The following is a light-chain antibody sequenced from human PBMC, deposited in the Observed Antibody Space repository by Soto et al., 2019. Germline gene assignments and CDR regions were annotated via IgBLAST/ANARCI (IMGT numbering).Light chain of an antibody. CDR3: QQYNSHSFYS. CDR1: QDVGSF. J-gene: IGKJ2*03. CDR2: LAS. V-gene: IGKV1-5*03. Sequence: DIQMAQSPSTLSASVGDTVTVTCRASQDVGSFLAWYQQKPGKAPKLLIYLASRLESGVPSRFSGSGSGTDFSLTISRLQPGDFATYFCQQYNSHSFYSFGQGTKLEIK.